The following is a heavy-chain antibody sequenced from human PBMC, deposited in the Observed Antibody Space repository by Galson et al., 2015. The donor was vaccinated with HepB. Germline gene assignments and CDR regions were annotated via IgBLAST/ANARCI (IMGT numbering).Heavy chain of an antibody. CDR3: ARVRYFDWFGYFQH. V-gene: IGHV3-30*04. CDR2: ISYDGSNK. D-gene: IGHD3-9*01. CDR1: GFTFSSYA. J-gene: IGHJ1*01. Sequence: SLRLSCAASGFTFSSYAMHWVRQAPGKGLEWVAVISYDGSNKYYADSVKGRFTISRDNSKNTLYLQMNSLRAEDTAVYYCARVRYFDWFGYFQHWGQGTLVTVSS.